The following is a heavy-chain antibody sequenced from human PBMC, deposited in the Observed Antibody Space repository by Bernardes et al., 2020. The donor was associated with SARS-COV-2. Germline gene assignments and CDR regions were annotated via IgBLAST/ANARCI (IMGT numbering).Heavy chain of an antibody. J-gene: IGHJ5*02. CDR2: IYYSGST. V-gene: IGHV4-31*03. Sequence: ALSLTCTVSGGSISSGGYYWSWIRQHPGKGLEWIGYIYYSGSTYYNPSLKSRVTISVDTSKNQFSLKLSSVTAADTAVYYCARAGGRYCSSTSCPQYNWFDPWGQGTLVTVSS. CDR3: ARAGGRYCSSTSCPQYNWFDP. CDR1: GGSISSGGYY. D-gene: IGHD2-2*01.